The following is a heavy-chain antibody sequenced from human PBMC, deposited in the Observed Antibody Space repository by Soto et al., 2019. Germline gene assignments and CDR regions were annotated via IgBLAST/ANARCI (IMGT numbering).Heavy chain of an antibody. D-gene: IGHD5-18*01. CDR3: ARGGGTAMVTAFDY. J-gene: IGHJ4*02. V-gene: IGHV1-3*01. Sequence: ASGQVWYKASGHTFPRYGRQWVRQVPGQRLEWMGWINAGNGNTKYSQKFQGRVTITRDTSASTAYMELSSLRSEDTAVYYCARGGGTAMVTAFDYWGQGTLVTVSS. CDR1: GHTFPRYG. CDR2: INAGNGNT.